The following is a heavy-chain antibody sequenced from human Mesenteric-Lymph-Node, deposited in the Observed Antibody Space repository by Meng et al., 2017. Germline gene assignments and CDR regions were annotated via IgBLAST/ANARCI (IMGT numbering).Heavy chain of an antibody. Sequence: GQLQGSGPGLVKPSQTLSLTGTVSGGSINSGGYYWSWIRQHPGKGLEWIGYIYYSGSTYYSPSLKSLVTISVDTSKNQFSLKLSSVTAADTAVYYCARVGQWLPIDYWGQGTLVTVSS. CDR3: ARVGQWLPIDY. D-gene: IGHD6-19*01. CDR1: GGSINSGGYY. V-gene: IGHV4-31*01. J-gene: IGHJ4*02. CDR2: IYYSGST.